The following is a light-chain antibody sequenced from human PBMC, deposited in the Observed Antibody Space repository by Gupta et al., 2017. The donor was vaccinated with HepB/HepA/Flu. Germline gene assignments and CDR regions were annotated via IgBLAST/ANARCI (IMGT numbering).Light chain of an antibody. V-gene: IGLV1-44*01. CDR2: GNN. J-gene: IGLJ2*01. CDR1: SYNIGSNT. CDR3: ASCDDSLNGPV. Sequence: QSVLTQPPSASGTPGQRVTISCSGSSYNIGSNTVNWYQQLPGTAPKLLIDGNNQRPSGVPDRFSGSKSGTSASLDIRGLQSEDEADDYCASCDDSLNGPVFGGGTKLTVL.